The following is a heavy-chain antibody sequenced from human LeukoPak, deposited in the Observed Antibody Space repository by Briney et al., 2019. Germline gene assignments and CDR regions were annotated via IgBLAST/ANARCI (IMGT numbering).Heavy chain of an antibody. Sequence: PSETLSLTCAVSGGSISSSNWWSWVRQPPGKGLEWIGEIYHSGSTNYNPSLKSRVTISVDKSKNQFSLKLSSVTAADTAVYYCARRTVYYYDSSGLDFDYWGQGTLVTVSS. D-gene: IGHD3-22*01. CDR1: GGSISSSNW. CDR3: ARRTVYYYDSSGLDFDY. CDR2: IYHSGST. V-gene: IGHV4-4*02. J-gene: IGHJ4*02.